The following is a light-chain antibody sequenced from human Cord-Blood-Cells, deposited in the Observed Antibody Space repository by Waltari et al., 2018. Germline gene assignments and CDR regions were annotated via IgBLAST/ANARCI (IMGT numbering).Light chain of an antibody. Sequence: EIVLTQSPGTLSLSPGERATLSCRASQSVSSSYLAWYQQKPGQAPRLLIYGASNRVTGIPDRFSGSGSGTDFTLTISRLEPEDFAVYYCQQYGSSPPWTFGQGTKVEIK. V-gene: IGKV3-20*01. CDR2: GAS. CDR1: QSVSSSY. J-gene: IGKJ1*01. CDR3: QQYGSSPPWT.